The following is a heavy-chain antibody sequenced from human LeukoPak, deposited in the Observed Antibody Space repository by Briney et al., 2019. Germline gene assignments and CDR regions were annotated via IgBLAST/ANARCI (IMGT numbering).Heavy chain of an antibody. D-gene: IGHD1-26*01. CDR2: INHSGST. V-gene: IGHV4-34*01. CDR3: ARLKRKGGWGSLHYYYYHMDV. Sequence: SETLSLTCAVYGGSFSGYSCRWIRQPPGKGLEWIGEINHSGSTNYNPSLKSRVTISVDTSKNQFSLKLSSVTAADTAVYYCARLKRKGGWGSLHYYYYHMDVWGKGTTVTVSS. J-gene: IGHJ6*03. CDR1: GGSFSGYS.